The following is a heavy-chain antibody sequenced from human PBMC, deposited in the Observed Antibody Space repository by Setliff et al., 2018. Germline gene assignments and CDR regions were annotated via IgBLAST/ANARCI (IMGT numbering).Heavy chain of an antibody. J-gene: IGHJ4*02. D-gene: IGHD2-2*01. Sequence: SETLSLTCTVSGGSISSYYWSWIRQPPGKGLEWIGYIYYSGGTNYNPSLKSRVTISVDTSKNQFSLKVNSVTAADTAVYYCARGPCSSTSCYAAYWGQGTLVTVSS. V-gene: IGHV4-59*12. CDR2: IYYSGGT. CDR1: GGSISSYY. CDR3: ARGPCSSTSCYAAY.